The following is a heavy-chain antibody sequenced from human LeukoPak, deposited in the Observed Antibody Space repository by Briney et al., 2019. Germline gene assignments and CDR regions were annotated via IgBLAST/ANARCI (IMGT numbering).Heavy chain of an antibody. CDR2: INSDGGST. V-gene: IGHV3-74*01. J-gene: IGHJ6*02. CDR3: ARDRFFGMDV. CDR1: GFTFSTYW. Sequence: GGSLRLSCAASGFTFSTYWMHWVRQAPGKGLVWVSRINSDGGSTTYADSVKGRFTISRDNAKDMLYLQMNSLRAEDTAVYYCARDRFFGMDVWGQGTTVTVSS.